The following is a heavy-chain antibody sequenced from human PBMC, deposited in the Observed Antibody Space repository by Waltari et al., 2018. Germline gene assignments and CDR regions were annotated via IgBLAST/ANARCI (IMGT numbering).Heavy chain of an antibody. CDR1: GGSISSYY. D-gene: IGHD3-22*01. CDR2: IYYSGST. V-gene: IGHV4-59*01. Sequence: QVQLQESGPGLVKPSETLSLTCTVSGGSISSYYWSWIRQPPGKGLEWIGYIYYSGSTNYNPSLKNRVTISVDTSKNQFSLKLSSVTAADTAVYYCARAFYYDSSGYYLTDAFDIWGQGTMVTVSS. CDR3: ARAFYYDSSGYYLTDAFDI. J-gene: IGHJ3*02.